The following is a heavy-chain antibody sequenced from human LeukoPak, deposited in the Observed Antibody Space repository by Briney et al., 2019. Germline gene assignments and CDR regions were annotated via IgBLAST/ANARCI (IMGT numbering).Heavy chain of an antibody. Sequence: GGSLRLSCAASGFTFSSYWMHWVRQAPGKGLVWVSRINTDGSSTSYADSVKGRFTISSDNAKNTLYLQMNSLRAEDTAVYYCARVGDCSGGSCFSYYYYYMDVWGKGTTVTVSS. CDR3: ARVGDCSGGSCFSYYYYYMDV. J-gene: IGHJ6*03. D-gene: IGHD2-15*01. V-gene: IGHV3-74*01. CDR1: GFTFSSYW. CDR2: INTDGSST.